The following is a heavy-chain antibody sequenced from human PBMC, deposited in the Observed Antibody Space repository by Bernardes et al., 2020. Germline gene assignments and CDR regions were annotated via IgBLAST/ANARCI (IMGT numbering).Heavy chain of an antibody. Sequence: GGSLRLSCAASGFTFSGYGMHWVRQAPGKGLEWVAVIWYDGSNKYYADSVKGRFTISRDNSKNTVYLQMNSLRAEDTAVYYCARLSTTWTIGDYWGQGTLVTVSS. V-gene: IGHV3-33*01. J-gene: IGHJ4*02. CDR1: GFTFSGYG. D-gene: IGHD2-2*01. CDR2: IWYDGSNK. CDR3: ARLSTTWTIGDY.